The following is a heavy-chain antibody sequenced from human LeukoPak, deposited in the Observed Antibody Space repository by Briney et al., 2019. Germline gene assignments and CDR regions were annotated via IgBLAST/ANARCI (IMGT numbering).Heavy chain of an antibody. Sequence: SETLSLTCTVSGYSISSGYYWGWIRQPPGKGLEWIGSIYYSGSTYYNPSLKSRVTISVDTSKNQFSLKLSSVTAADTAVYYCAREYSSSDFDYWGQGTLVTVSS. V-gene: IGHV4-38-2*02. CDR3: AREYSSSDFDY. J-gene: IGHJ4*02. CDR2: IYYSGST. CDR1: GYSISSGYY. D-gene: IGHD6-6*01.